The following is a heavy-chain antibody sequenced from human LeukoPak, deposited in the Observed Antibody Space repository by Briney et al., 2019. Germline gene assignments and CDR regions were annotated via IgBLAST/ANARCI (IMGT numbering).Heavy chain of an antibody. CDR2: ISWNSGSI. D-gene: IGHD3-22*01. Sequence: GGSLRLSCAASGFTFDDYAMHWVRQAPGKGLEWVSGISWNSGSIAYAGSVKGRFSISRDNAKNFLYLQMNSLRPEDTAVYFCAKDGSSGNAYYLDYWGQGTRVTVSS. J-gene: IGHJ4*02. CDR1: GFTFDDYA. CDR3: AKDGSSGNAYYLDY. V-gene: IGHV3-9*01.